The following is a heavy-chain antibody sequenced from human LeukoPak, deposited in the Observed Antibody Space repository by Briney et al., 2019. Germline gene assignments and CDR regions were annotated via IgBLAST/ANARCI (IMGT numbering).Heavy chain of an antibody. V-gene: IGHV3-23*01. J-gene: IGHJ4*02. CDR2: ISGSGGST. D-gene: IGHD1-26*01. CDR1: GFTFSSYA. Sequence: PGGSLRLSCAASGFTFSSYAMSWVRQAPGKGLEWVSAISGSGGSTYYADSVKGRFTISRDNSKNTLYLQMNSLRAEDTAVYHCAQYSGSYYGPYYFDYWGQGTLVTVSS. CDR3: AQYSGSYYGPYYFDY.